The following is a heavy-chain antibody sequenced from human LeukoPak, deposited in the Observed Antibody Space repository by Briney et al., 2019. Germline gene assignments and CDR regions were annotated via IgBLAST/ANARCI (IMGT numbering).Heavy chain of an antibody. Sequence: PGGSLRLSCAASGFTFSSYAMSWVRQAPGKGLEWVSAISGSGGSTYYADSVKGRFTISRDNSKNTLYLQMNSLRAEDTAVYYCARKQLAADAFDIWGQGTMVTVSS. D-gene: IGHD6-6*01. J-gene: IGHJ3*02. CDR3: ARKQLAADAFDI. CDR1: GFTFSSYA. CDR2: ISGSGGST. V-gene: IGHV3-23*01.